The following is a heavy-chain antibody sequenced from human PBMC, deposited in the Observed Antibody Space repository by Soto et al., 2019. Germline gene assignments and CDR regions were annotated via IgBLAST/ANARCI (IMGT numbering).Heavy chain of an antibody. D-gene: IGHD3-16*01. CDR1: GYTFRNYD. CDR3: ARDGGGTWHYFDY. J-gene: IGHJ4*01. V-gene: IGHV1-18*01. CDR2: ISDDNT. Sequence: QVQLVQSGAEVKKPGASVKVSCKAFGYTFRNYDISWVRQAPGQGLEWMGWISDDNTNYEQKFQGRVTLTTDTSTNTAYIERNRLGSDDTAVYYCARDGGGTWHYFDYWGHGTLVTVSS.